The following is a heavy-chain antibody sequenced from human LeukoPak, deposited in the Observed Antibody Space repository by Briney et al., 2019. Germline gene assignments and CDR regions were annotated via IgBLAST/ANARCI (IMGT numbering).Heavy chain of an antibody. V-gene: IGHV3-23*01. J-gene: IGHJ4*02. CDR2: ISGTGTNT. CDR1: GFTFTDYA. D-gene: IGHD2-21*02. Sequence: PGGSLRLSCAVSGFTFTDYAMNWVRQAPGKGLEWVSGISGTGTNTYYADYVKGRFTISRDNAKNSLYLQMNSLRAEDTAVYYCARDISYCGGDCAPYYFDYWGQGTLVTVSS. CDR3: ARDISYCGGDCAPYYFDY.